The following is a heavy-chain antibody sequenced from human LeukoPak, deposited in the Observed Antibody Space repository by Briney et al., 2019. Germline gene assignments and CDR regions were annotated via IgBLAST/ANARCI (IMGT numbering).Heavy chain of an antibody. CDR3: ARDLDSINWYGIPPGWFDP. D-gene: IGHD6-13*01. Sequence: SETLSLTCTVSGGSFSSYYWSWIRQPPGKGLEWIGYIFYSGSTYYTPSLKSRVTISVDRSKNQFSLNLSSVTAADTAVYYCARDLDSINWYGIPPGWFDPWGQGTLVTVSS. CDR2: IFYSGST. V-gene: IGHV4-59*12. J-gene: IGHJ5*02. CDR1: GGSFSSYY.